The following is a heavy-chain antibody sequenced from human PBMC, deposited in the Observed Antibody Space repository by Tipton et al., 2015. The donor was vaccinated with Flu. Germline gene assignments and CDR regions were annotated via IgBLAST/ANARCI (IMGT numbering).Heavy chain of an antibody. J-gene: IGHJ3*02. Sequence: TLSLTCAVSGDSISSDYQWGWIRQFPGKGLEWVGTVSRGGSTIYNPSLKSRVTISIDRSKNQFSLNLKSVTAADTAVYYCARNGFDIWGPGTMVTVSS. CDR1: GDSISSDYQ. V-gene: IGHV4-38-2*01. CDR3: ARNGFDI. CDR2: VSRGGST.